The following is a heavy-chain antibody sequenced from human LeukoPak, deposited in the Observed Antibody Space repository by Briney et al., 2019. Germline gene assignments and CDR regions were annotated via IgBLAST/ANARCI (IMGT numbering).Heavy chain of an antibody. Sequence: SQTLSLTCTVSGGSISSGGYYWSWIRQHPGKGLEWIGYIYYSGSTYYNPSLKSRVTISVDTSKNQFSLELSSVTAADTAVYYCARTVEWELLWFDPWGQGTLVTVSS. D-gene: IGHD1-26*01. CDR3: ARTVEWELLWFDP. CDR2: IYYSGST. J-gene: IGHJ5*02. CDR1: GGSISSGGYY. V-gene: IGHV4-31*03.